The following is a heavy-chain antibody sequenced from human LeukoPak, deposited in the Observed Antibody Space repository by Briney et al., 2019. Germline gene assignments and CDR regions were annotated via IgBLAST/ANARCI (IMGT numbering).Heavy chain of an antibody. D-gene: IGHD6-19*01. CDR2: IRSEANSYAT. CDR3: ARSLWAASSGAFDI. V-gene: IGHV3-73*01. J-gene: IGHJ3*02. Sequence: PGGSLKLSCAASGFAFSGSAMHWVRQASGKGLEWVGRIRSEANSYATAYAASVKGRFTISRDDSKNTAYLQMNSLKIEDTAVYYCARSLWAASSGAFDIWGQGTMVTVSS. CDR1: GFAFSGSA.